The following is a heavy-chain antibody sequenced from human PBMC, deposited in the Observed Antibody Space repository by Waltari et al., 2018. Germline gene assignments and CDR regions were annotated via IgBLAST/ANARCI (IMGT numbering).Heavy chain of an antibody. D-gene: IGHD3-10*01. V-gene: IGHV3-48*03. J-gene: IGHJ4*02. Sequence: EVHLEESGGGIIQPGGSLSLSCAAPGFSPRDFELTWVRQAPGKGPEWIAHISSDGYTVNYAEAVKGRFIISRDNAKNSLYLHMGSLRDEDTALYYCARGSVRRLLVPRYFDSWGQGTLVTVS. CDR2: ISSDGYTV. CDR3: ARGSVRRLLVPRYFDS. CDR1: GFSPRDFE.